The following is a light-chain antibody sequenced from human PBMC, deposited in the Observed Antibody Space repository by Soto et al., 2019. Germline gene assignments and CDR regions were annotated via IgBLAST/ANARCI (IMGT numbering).Light chain of an antibody. CDR2: RNN. Sequence: HSVLTQPPSASGIPGQRGTISCSGSSSNIGSNYVYWYQQLPGTAPKLLIYRNNQRPSGVPDRFSGSKSGTSASLAISGLRSEDEADYYCAAWDDSLSGYVFGTGTKVTVL. V-gene: IGLV1-47*01. J-gene: IGLJ1*01. CDR1: SSNIGSNY. CDR3: AAWDDSLSGYV.